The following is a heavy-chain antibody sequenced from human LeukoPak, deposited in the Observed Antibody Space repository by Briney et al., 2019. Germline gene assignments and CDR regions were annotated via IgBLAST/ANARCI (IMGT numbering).Heavy chain of an antibody. CDR1: GFISSDYY. J-gene: IGHJ4*02. CDR3: AREGSYDSTGYYYGY. V-gene: IGHV3-11*06. CDR2: ISSSSRHI. Sequence: PGGSLRLSCAASGFISSDYYMSWIRQAPGKGLEWLSYISSSSRHINYADSVKGRFTTSRDNAKKSLYLQMNSLRAEDTAVYYCAREGSYDSTGYYYGYWGQGTLVTVSS. D-gene: IGHD3-22*01.